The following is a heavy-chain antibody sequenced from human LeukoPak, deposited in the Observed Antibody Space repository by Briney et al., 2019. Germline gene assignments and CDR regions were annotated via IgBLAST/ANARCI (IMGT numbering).Heavy chain of an antibody. CDR3: ARLQNGWFDP. V-gene: IGHV1-46*01. D-gene: IGHD2-8*01. Sequence: ASVKVSCKASGYTFTNYYMHWVRQAPGQGLEWMGIINPSGGSTSYAQKFQGRVTMTRDTSTSTVYLELSSLRSEDTAVYYCARLQNGWFDPWGQGTLVTVSS. J-gene: IGHJ5*02. CDR2: INPSGGST. CDR1: GYTFTNYY.